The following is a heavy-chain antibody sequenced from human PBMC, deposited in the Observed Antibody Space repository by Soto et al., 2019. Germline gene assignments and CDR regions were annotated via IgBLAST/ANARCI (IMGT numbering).Heavy chain of an antibody. Sequence: QVQLQQWGAGLLKPSETLSLTCAVYGGSFSGYYWSWIRQPPGKGLEWVGEVNHSGSTNYNPSLRMRVTISVATPKNQFPLKVRFGTAGDTGVYYWGRSRRGAARRGGGDFDYWGQGTLVTVSS. CDR2: VNHSGST. J-gene: IGHJ4*02. CDR3: GRSRRGAARRGGGDFDY. CDR1: GGSFSGYY. V-gene: IGHV4-34*01. D-gene: IGHD6-6*01.